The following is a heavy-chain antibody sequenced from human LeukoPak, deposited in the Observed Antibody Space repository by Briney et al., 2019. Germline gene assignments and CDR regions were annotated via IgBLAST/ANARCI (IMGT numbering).Heavy chain of an antibody. CDR1: GFTFNSYS. J-gene: IGHJ5*02. CDR2: IYSGGST. Sequence: GGSLRLSCAASGFTFNSYSMNWVRQAPGKGLEWVSVIYSGGSTYYADSVKGRFTISRDNSKNTLYLQMNSLRAEDTAVYYCARGIAAAANEDRFDPWGQGTLVTVSS. D-gene: IGHD6-13*01. V-gene: IGHV3-53*01. CDR3: ARGIAAAANEDRFDP.